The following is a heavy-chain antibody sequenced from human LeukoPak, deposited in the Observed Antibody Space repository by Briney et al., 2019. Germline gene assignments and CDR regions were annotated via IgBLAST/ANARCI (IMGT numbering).Heavy chain of an antibody. D-gene: IGHD1-26*01. Sequence: SETLSLTCTVSGGSINTYYWSWIRQPPGKGLEWIGYIYTSGSTNYNPSLKSRVTISVDTSKNQFSLKLSSVTAADTAVYYCARSRWELLFFFDYWGQGTLVTVSS. CDR3: ARSRWELLFFFDY. CDR1: GGSINTYY. J-gene: IGHJ4*02. V-gene: IGHV4-4*09. CDR2: IYTSGST.